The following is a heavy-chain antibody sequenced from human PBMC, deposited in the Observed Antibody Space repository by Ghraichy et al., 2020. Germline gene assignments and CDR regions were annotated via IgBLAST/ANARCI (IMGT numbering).Heavy chain of an antibody. CDR1: GGSFSGYY. Sequence: SETLSLTCAVYGGSFSGYYWSWIRQPPGKGLEWIGEINHSGSTNYNPSLKSRVTISVDTSKNQFSLKLSSVTAADTAVYYCARSSLARTFDYWGQGTLVTVSS. D-gene: IGHD1/OR15-1a*01. CDR3: ARSSLARTFDY. J-gene: IGHJ4*02. CDR2: INHSGST. V-gene: IGHV4-34*01.